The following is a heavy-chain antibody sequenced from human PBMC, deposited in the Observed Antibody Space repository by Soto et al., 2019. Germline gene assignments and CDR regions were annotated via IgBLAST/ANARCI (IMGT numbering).Heavy chain of an antibody. CDR2: ISSSSSAI. D-gene: IGHD6-13*01. J-gene: IGHJ6*02. CDR1: GFTFSSYS. V-gene: IGHV3-21*01. CDR3: ARDSPQLVQGDYYYYGMDV. Sequence: EVQLVESGGGLVKPGGSLRLSCAASGFTFSSYSMNWVRQAPGKGLEWVSSISSSSSAIYYADSVKGRFTISRDNAKNSLYMQMNSLRAEDTAVYYCARDSPQLVQGDYYYYGMDVWGQGTTVTVSS.